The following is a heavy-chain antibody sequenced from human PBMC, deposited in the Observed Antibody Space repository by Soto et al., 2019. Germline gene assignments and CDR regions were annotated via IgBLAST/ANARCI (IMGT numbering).Heavy chain of an antibody. V-gene: IGHV1-69*02. CDR1: GGTFSSYT. Sequence: QVQLVQSGAEVKKPGSSVKVSCKASGGTFSSYTISWVRQAPGQGLEWMGRIIPILGIANYAQKFPGRVTITADKSTSTAYMELSSLRSEDTAVYYCASIAVAGTSIDYWGQGTLVAVSS. CDR3: ASIAVAGTSIDY. D-gene: IGHD6-19*01. CDR2: IIPILGIA. J-gene: IGHJ4*02.